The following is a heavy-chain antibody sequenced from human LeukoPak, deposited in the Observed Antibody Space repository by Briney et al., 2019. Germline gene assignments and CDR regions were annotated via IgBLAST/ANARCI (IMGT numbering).Heavy chain of an antibody. V-gene: IGHV1-69*04. CDR1: GYTFTGYY. D-gene: IGHD2-21*01. CDR2: IIPILGIA. Sequence: SVKVSCKASGYTFTGYYIHWVRQAPGQGLEWMGRIIPILGIANYAQKFQGRVTITADKSTSTAYMELSSLRSEDTAVYYCARDHSVGSWGQGTLVTVSS. J-gene: IGHJ4*02. CDR3: ARDHSVGS.